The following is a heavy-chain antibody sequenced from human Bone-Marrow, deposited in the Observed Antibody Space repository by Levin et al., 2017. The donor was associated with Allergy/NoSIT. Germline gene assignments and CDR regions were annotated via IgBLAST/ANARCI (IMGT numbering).Heavy chain of an antibody. Sequence: TGGSLRLSCVASGFTFSLYDMHWVRQAPGKGLEWVALISYDGRKTYSADAVKGRFTISRDNSKNTLSLQMGTLRADDTAVYYCARGGVARSSWYGMDVWGRGTTVTVSS. CDR2: ISYDGRKT. J-gene: IGHJ6*02. CDR1: GFTFSLYD. V-gene: IGHV3-30*04. D-gene: IGHD6-13*01. CDR3: ARGGVARSSWYGMDV.